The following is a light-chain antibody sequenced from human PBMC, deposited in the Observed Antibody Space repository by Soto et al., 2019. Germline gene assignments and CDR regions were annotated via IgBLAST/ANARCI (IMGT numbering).Light chain of an antibody. CDR3: SSYTSSSTPYV. V-gene: IGLV2-14*01. Sequence: QSALTQPASVSGSPGQSITISCTGTSSDVGGYNYVSWYQQHPGKAPKFIIYEVSNRPSGVSNRFSGSKSGNTASLTISGLQAEDEADYYCSSYTSSSTPYVFGTGTKVTVL. CDR1: SSDVGGYNY. J-gene: IGLJ1*01. CDR2: EVS.